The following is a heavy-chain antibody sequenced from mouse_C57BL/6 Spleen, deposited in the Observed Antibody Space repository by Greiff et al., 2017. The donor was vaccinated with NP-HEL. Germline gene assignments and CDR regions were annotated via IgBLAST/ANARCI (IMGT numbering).Heavy chain of an antibody. CDR3: ASPLITTVVATEYFDV. Sequence: EVQLQQSGPELVKPGASVKISCKASGYTFTDYYMNWVKQSHGKSLEWIGDINPNNGGTSYNQKFKGKATLTVDKSSSTAYMELRSLTSEDSAVYYCASPLITTVVATEYFDVWGTGTTVTVSS. CDR1: GYTFTDYY. D-gene: IGHD1-1*01. J-gene: IGHJ1*03. V-gene: IGHV1-26*01. CDR2: INPNNGGT.